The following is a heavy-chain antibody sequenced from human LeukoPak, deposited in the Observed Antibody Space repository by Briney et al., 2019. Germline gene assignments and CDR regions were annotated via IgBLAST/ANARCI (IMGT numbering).Heavy chain of an antibody. D-gene: IGHD3-10*02. CDR1: EFTFRSYA. V-gene: IGHV3-23*05. J-gene: IGHJ6*04. CDR3: AELGITMIGGV. Sequence: PPGGSLRLSCAASEFTFRSYAMSWVRQAPEKGLEWVSLIDTSGDNTYYADSVKGRFTISRDNAKNSLYLQMNSLRAEDTAVYYCAELGITMIGGVWGKGTTVTISS. CDR2: IDTSGDNT.